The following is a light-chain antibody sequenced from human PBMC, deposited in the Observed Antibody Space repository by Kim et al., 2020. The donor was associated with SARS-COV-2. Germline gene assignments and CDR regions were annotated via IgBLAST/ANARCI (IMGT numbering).Light chain of an antibody. J-gene: IGKJ5*01. Sequence: DIVLTQSPDSLAVSLGERATINCKSSQSVFWNSNNKNFLAWYQQKAGQPPKLLIYWASTREVGVPDRFSGSESGTDFTLTISSLQAEDVAVYYCQQYYSLPITFGQGTRLEIK. V-gene: IGKV4-1*01. CDR1: QSVFWNSNNKNF. CDR3: QQYYSLPIT. CDR2: WAS.